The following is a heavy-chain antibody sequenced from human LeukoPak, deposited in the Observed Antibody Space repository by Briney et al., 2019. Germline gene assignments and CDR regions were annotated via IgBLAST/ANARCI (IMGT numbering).Heavy chain of an antibody. CDR1: GFTFSSYG. D-gene: IGHD2-2*01. Sequence: PGRSLRLSCAASGFTFSSYGMHWVRQAPGKGLEWVAVISYDGSNKYYADSVKGRFTISRDNSKNTLYLQMSSLRAEDTAVYYCARYCSSTSCYYFDYWGQGTLVTASS. V-gene: IGHV3-30*03. J-gene: IGHJ4*02. CDR3: ARYCSSTSCYYFDY. CDR2: ISYDGSNK.